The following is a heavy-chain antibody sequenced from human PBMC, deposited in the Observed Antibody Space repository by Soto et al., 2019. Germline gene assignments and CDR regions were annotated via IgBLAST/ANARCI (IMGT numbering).Heavy chain of an antibody. Sequence: QVQLVQSGAEVKKPGSSVKVSCKASGGTFSSYAISWVRQAPGQGLEWMGGFIPIFGTANYAQKFQGRVTITADETTSTAYMELSSLRSEDTSVYYCASAKTYSSSWYYYYYGMDVWGQGTTVTVSS. CDR3: ASAKTYSSSWYYYYYGMDV. J-gene: IGHJ6*02. V-gene: IGHV1-69*01. CDR2: FIPIFGTA. CDR1: GGTFSSYA. D-gene: IGHD6-13*01.